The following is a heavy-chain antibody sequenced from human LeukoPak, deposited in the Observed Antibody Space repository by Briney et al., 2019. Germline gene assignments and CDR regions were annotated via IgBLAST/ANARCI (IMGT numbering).Heavy chain of an antibody. D-gene: IGHD2-2*01. J-gene: IGHJ4*02. CDR2: IYSGGST. CDR3: ATSRRRPHCNRTSCYSYSVDDY. V-gene: IGHV3-66*01. CDR1: GFTVSSNY. Sequence: PGGSLRLSCAASGFTVSSNYMSWVRQAPGKGLEWVSVIYSGGSTYYADSVKGRFTISRDNSKSTLYLQMNSLRAEDTAVYYCATSRRRPHCNRTSCYSYSVDDYWGQGTLVTVSS.